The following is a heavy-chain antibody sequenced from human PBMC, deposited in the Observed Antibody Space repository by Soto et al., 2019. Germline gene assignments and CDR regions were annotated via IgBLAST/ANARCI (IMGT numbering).Heavy chain of an antibody. CDR2: ISYDGSNK. J-gene: IGHJ6*02. Sequence: LRLSCAASGFTFSSYGMHWVRQAPGKGLEWVAVISYDGSNKYYADSVKGRFTISRDNSKNTLYLQMNSLRAEDTAVYYCAKCDRAMGGWDYYYYGMDVWGQGTTVTVSS. CDR3: AKCDRAMGGWDYYYYGMDV. V-gene: IGHV3-30*18. CDR1: GFTFSSYG. D-gene: IGHD3-16*01.